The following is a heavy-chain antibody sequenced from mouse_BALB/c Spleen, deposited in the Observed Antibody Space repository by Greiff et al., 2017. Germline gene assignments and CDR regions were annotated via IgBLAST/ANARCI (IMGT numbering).Heavy chain of an antibody. Sequence: VQLKESGPGLVKPSQSLSLTCTVTGYSITSDYAWNWIRQFPGNKLEWMGYISYSGSTSYNPSLKSRISITRDTSKNQFFLQLNSVTTEDTATYYCARSGYRYESPFAYWGQGTLVTVSA. J-gene: IGHJ3*01. D-gene: IGHD2-14*01. CDR3: ARSGYRYESPFAY. CDR1: GYSITSDYA. CDR2: ISYSGST. V-gene: IGHV3-2*02.